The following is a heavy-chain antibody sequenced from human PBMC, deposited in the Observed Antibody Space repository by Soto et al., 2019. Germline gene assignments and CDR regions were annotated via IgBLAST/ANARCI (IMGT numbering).Heavy chain of an antibody. CDR2: ISGSGDSP. CDR1: GFTFSTYT. Sequence: GGSLRLSCVASGFTFSTYTMSWVRQAPGKGLEWVSVISGSGDSPSYADSVQGRFSISRDNPKRTLYLQMNSLRGEDTAMYYCAKARCSTNNCYVPDYWGQGTLVTVSS. D-gene: IGHD2-2*01. CDR3: AKARCSTNNCYVPDY. V-gene: IGHV3-23*01. J-gene: IGHJ4*02.